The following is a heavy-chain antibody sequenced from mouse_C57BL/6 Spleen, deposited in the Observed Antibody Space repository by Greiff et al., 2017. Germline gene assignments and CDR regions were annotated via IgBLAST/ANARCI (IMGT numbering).Heavy chain of an antibody. CDR3: ARRGPGTPNFDY. D-gene: IGHD3-3*01. CDR1: SYTFTSYW. CDR2: IDPSDSYT. Sequence: QVQLQQPGAELVKPGASVKLSCKASSYTFTSYWMQWVKQRPGQGLEWIGEIDPSDSYTNYNQKVKGKATLTVDTSASTAYMQLSSLTSEDSAVYYCARRGPGTPNFDYWGQGTTLTVSS. V-gene: IGHV1-50*01. J-gene: IGHJ2*01.